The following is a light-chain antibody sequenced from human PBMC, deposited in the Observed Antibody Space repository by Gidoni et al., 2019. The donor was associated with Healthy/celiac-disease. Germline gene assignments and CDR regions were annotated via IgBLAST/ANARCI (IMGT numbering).Light chain of an antibody. CDR1: QSVSSY. CDR3: QQRSNWPRGT. V-gene: IGKV3-11*01. Sequence: EIVLTQSPATLPLSPGERATLSCRASQSVSSYLAWYQQKPGQAPRLLIYDASNRATGIPARFSGSGSGTDFTLTISSLEPEDFAVYYCQQRSNWPRGTFXQXTKLEIK. J-gene: IGKJ2*01. CDR2: DAS.